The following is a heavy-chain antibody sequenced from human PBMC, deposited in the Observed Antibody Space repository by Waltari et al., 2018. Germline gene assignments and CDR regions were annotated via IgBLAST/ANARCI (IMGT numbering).Heavy chain of an antibody. CDR2: ISGSGGST. J-gene: IGHJ4*02. V-gene: IGHV3-23*01. CDR3: ARASTVVTPFDY. D-gene: IGHD4-17*01. Sequence: EVQLLESGGGLVQPGGSLRLSCAASGFTFSSYAMSWVRQAPGKGLEWVSAISGSGGSTYYADAVKGRFTISRDNSKNTLYLQMNSLRAEDTAVYYCARASTVVTPFDYWGQGTLVTVSS. CDR1: GFTFSSYA.